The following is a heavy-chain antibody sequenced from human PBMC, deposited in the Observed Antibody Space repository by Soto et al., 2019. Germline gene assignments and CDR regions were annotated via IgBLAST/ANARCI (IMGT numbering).Heavy chain of an antibody. D-gene: IGHD6-19*01. CDR3: ARGAGSGWFRNYFDY. Sequence: GGSLRLSCAASGFTFSSYGMHWVRQAPGKGLEWVAVIWYDGSNKYYADSVKGRFTISRDNSKNTLYLQMNSLRAEDTAVYYCARGAGSGWFRNYFDYWGQGTLVTVSS. J-gene: IGHJ4*02. CDR2: IWYDGSNK. V-gene: IGHV3-33*01. CDR1: GFTFSSYG.